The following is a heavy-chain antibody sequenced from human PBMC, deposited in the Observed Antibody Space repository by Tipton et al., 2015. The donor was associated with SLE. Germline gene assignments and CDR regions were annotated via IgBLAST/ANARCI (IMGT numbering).Heavy chain of an antibody. CDR3: ARGEWWTGDVDY. J-gene: IGHJ4*02. D-gene: IGHD2-15*01. Sequence: TLSLTCTVSGGSISSSSYYWGWIRQPPGKGLEWIGSIYYSGSTYYNPSLKSRVSISVDTSKNQFFLKLSSVTAADTAVYYCARGEWWTGDVDYWGQGTLVTVSS. CDR2: IYYSGST. V-gene: IGHV4-39*07. CDR1: GGSISSSSYY.